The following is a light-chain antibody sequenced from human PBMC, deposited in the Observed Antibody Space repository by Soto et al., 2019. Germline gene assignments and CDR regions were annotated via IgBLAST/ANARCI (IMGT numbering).Light chain of an antibody. CDR2: DVN. V-gene: IGLV2-11*01. Sequence: QSVLTQPRSVSGSPGQSVTISCTGTSSDVGTYNLVSWYQQHPGKAPKLMIYDVNKRPSVVPDRFSGSKSGNTASLTISGLQAEDEADYYCCSYAATYTPFGGGTQLTVL. CDR3: CSYAATYTP. CDR1: SSDVGTYNL. J-gene: IGLJ2*01.